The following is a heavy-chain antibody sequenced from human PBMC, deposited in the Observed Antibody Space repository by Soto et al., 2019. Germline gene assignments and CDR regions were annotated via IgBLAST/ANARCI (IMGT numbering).Heavy chain of an antibody. CDR1: GGSFSGYY. CDR2: INARGSI. J-gene: IGHJ2*01. CDR3: ARESPDILPGPPWVWYFDL. D-gene: IGHD3-9*01. Sequence: QVQLQQWGAGPLRPLETLSLTCGVSGGSFSGYYWAWIRQSPGKGLEWIGEINARGSINYNPSLKSRVSISVDTSTDHYSLNLRSVTAADTAVYFCARESPDILPGPPWVWYFDLWGRGTLVTVSS. V-gene: IGHV4-34*01.